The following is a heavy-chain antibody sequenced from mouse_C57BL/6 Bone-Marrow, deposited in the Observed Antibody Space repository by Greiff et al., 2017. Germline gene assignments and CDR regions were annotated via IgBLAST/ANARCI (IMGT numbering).Heavy chain of an antibody. CDR2: FHPYNDDT. D-gene: IGHD1-1*01. Sequence: QVQLQQSGAELVKPGASVKMSCKASGYTFTTYPIEWMKQNHGKSLEWIGNFHPYNDDTKYNEKFQGKATLTVEKSSSTVYLELSRLTSADSAVYYCARRGPGSSWYFDVWGTGTTVTVSS. V-gene: IGHV1-47*01. CDR3: ARRGPGSSWYFDV. CDR1: GYTFTTYP. J-gene: IGHJ1*03.